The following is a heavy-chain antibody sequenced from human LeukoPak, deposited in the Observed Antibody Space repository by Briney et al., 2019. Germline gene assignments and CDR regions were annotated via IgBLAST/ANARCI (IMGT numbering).Heavy chain of an antibody. V-gene: IGHV3-7*01. J-gene: IGHJ4*02. CDR3: ATSYDSSGCD. Sequence: GGSLRLSCTASGFIFSSFWMAWVRQAPGKGLEWVANIKPDGSLQFYGDYVKGRLTISRDNAKNSLYLQMNNLRAEDTALYYCATSYDSSGCDWGQGTLVTVSS. D-gene: IGHD3-22*01. CDR2: IKPDGSLQ. CDR1: GFIFSSFW.